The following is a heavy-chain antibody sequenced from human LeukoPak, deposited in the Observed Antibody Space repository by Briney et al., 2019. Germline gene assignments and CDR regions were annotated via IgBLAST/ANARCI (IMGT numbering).Heavy chain of an antibody. CDR1: GGTFSSYA. J-gene: IGHJ5*02. Sequence: SVKVSCKASGGTFSSYAISWVRQAPGQGLEWMGGIIPIFGTANYAQKFQGRVTITTDESTSTAYMELSSLRSEDTAVYYCARFVRQRLVRYEAWGQGTLVTVSS. V-gene: IGHV1-69*05. CDR3: ARFVRQRLVRYEA. CDR2: IIPIFGTA. D-gene: IGHD6-13*01.